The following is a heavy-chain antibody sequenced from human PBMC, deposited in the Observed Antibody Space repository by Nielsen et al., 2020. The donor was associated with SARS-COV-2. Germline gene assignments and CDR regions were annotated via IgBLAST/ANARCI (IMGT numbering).Heavy chain of an antibody. CDR2: IKQDGSEK. D-gene: IGHD4-23*01. V-gene: IGHV3-7*01. J-gene: IGHJ4*02. CDR3: AKDRTYGGNSPDC. Sequence: GGSLRLSCEASGFTFNYAALSWVRQAPGKGLEWVANIKQDGSEKYYGDSVKGRFTISRDNAKNSLYLQMNSLRAEDTAVYYCAKDRTYGGNSPDCWGQGTLVTVSS. CDR1: GFTFNYAA.